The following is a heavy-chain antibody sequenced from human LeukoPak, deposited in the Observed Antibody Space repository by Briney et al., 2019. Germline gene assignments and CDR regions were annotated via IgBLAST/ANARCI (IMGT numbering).Heavy chain of an antibody. Sequence: GASVKVSCKASGGTFSSYTISWVRQAPGQGLEWMGRIIPILGIANYAQKFQGRVTITADKSTSTAYMELSSLRSEDTAVYYCARDLNLDTVMDRKVDYWGQGTLVTVSS. CDR2: IIPILGIA. CDR1: GGTFSSYT. CDR3: ARDLNLDTVMDRKVDY. D-gene: IGHD5-18*01. V-gene: IGHV1-69*04. J-gene: IGHJ4*02.